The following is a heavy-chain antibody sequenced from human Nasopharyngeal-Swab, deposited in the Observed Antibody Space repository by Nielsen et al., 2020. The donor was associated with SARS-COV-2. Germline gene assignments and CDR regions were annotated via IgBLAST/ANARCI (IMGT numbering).Heavy chain of an antibody. J-gene: IGHJ6*02. Sequence: GSLRLSCSVSGGSFNGFYWNWIRQPPGKGLEWIGEINHNERTNYNPPLKSRVTMLVDTSNNQVSLKLSSVTAADTAVYFCARAGRVGDAFTGLDVWGQGTTVTVSS. V-gene: IGHV4-34*01. D-gene: IGHD1-26*01. CDR2: INHNERT. CDR1: GGSFNGFY. CDR3: ARAGRVGDAFTGLDV.